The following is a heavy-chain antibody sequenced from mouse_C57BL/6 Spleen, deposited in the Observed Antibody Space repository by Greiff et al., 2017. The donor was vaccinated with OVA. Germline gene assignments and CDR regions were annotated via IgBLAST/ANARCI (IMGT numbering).Heavy chain of an antibody. CDR1: FYTFTIYY. CDR2: IYPRDCST. D-gene: IGHD1-1*01. Sequence: QLHPSLPYLFNPFSSFNFSFNSSFYTFTIYYINCFNHIPGQGLEWIGWIYPRDCSTKYNEKFKGKATLTVDTSSSTAYMELHSLTSEDSAVYFCARSGGFITTVVDAMDYWGQGTSVTVSS. J-gene: IGHJ4*01. V-gene: IGHV1-85*01. CDR3: ARSGGFITTVVDAMDY.